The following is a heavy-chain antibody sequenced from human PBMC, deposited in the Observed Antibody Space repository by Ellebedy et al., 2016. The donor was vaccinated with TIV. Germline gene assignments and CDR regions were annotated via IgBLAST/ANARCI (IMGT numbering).Heavy chain of an antibody. Sequence: GGSLRLXXTASGFTFSNYVMNWVRQTPGKGLEWVSSMSGSGVYIRDAGSVKGRFTISRDNSKSTLYLQMNSLRAEDTAVYYCAKDSDSNYVRWFDLWGQGTLVTVSS. D-gene: IGHD4-11*01. V-gene: IGHV3-23*01. CDR3: AKDSDSNYVRWFDL. CDR2: MSGSGVYI. CDR1: GFTFSNYV. J-gene: IGHJ5*02.